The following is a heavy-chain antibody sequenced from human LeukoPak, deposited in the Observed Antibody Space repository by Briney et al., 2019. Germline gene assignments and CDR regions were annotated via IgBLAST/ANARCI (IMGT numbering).Heavy chain of an antibody. CDR1: GGSISRSSYY. V-gene: IGHV4-39*01. J-gene: IGHJ4*02. Sequence: PSETLSLTCTVSGGSISRSSYYWGWIRQPPGKGLEWIGSIYYSGSTYYNPSLKSRVTISVDTSKNQFSLKLSSVTAADTAVYYCARHVRDYGGNYYFDYWGQGTLVTVSS. CDR3: ARHVRDYGGNYYFDY. D-gene: IGHD4-23*01. CDR2: IYYSGST.